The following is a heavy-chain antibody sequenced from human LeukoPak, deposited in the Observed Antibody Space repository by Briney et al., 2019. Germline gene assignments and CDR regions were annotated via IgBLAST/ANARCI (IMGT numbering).Heavy chain of an antibody. J-gene: IGHJ4*02. CDR2: VSYSGST. Sequence: SGTLSLTCAVSGGSISSSNWWSWIRQPPGKGLEWIVYVSYSGSTNYSPSLKSRVTISLDTSKNQFSLKLSSATAADTAVYYCAREVSWSGYFQYWGQGALVTVSS. CDR3: AREVSWSGYFQY. V-gene: IGHV4-4*02. CDR1: GGSISSSNW. D-gene: IGHD3-3*01.